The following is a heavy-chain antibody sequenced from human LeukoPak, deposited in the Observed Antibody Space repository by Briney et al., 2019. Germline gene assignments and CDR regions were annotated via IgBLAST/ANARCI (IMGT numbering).Heavy chain of an antibody. CDR1: GGTFSSYA. CDR3: ARGLSRGYCSGGSCYNAEYFQH. Sequence: ASVKVSCKASGGTFSSYAISWVRQAPGQGLEWMGRLIPILGIANYAQKFQGRVTITADKSTSTAYMELSSLRSEDTAVYYCARGLSRGYCSGGSCYNAEYFQHWGQGTLVTVSS. V-gene: IGHV1-69*04. J-gene: IGHJ1*01. CDR2: LIPILGIA. D-gene: IGHD2-15*01.